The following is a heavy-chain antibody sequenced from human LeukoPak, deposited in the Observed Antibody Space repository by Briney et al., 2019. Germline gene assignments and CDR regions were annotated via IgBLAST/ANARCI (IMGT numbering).Heavy chain of an antibody. Sequence: KPSETLSLTCAVYGGSFSGYYWSWIRQPPGKGLEWIGEINHSGSTNYNPSLKSRVTISVDTSKNQFSLKLSSVTAADTAVYYCARVKHYIWGSYRYAWFDPWGQGTLVTVSS. CDR3: ARVKHYIWGSYRYAWFDP. D-gene: IGHD3-16*02. V-gene: IGHV4-34*01. J-gene: IGHJ5*02. CDR1: GGSFSGYY. CDR2: INHSGST.